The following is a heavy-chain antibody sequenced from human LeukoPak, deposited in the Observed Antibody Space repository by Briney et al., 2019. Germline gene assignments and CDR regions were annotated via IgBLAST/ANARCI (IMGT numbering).Heavy chain of an antibody. CDR2: VKKDASEK. CDR3: ARDGRAVTTYFDY. J-gene: IGHJ4*02. D-gene: IGHD4-17*01. CDR1: GFTFSSYA. V-gene: IGHV3-7*01. Sequence: PGGSLRLSCAASGFTFSSYAMSWVRQAPGKGLEWVASVKKDASEKYYVDSVKGRFTISRGNAKNSLYLQMNSLRVEDTAVYYCARDGRAVTTYFDYWGQGTLVTVSS.